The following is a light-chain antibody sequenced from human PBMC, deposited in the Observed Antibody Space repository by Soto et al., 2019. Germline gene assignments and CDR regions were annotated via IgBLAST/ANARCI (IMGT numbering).Light chain of an antibody. J-gene: IGLJ1*01. CDR2: EVV. CDR1: KSDIGVYDF. V-gene: IGLV2-8*01. Sequence: QSVLPQPPSASGSPGQSVTISCTGTKSDIGVYDFVSWYQHHPGKAPRLIIYEVVQRPSGVPDRSSGSKSGNTASLTVSGLQAADEADYFCKSYAGSNTYVFGSGTKVTVL. CDR3: KSYAGSNTYV.